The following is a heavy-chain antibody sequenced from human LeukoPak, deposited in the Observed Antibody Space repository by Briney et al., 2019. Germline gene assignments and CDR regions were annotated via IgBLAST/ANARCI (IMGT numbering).Heavy chain of an antibody. CDR3: ASGTTGTTGYYYYYYYMDV. V-gene: IGHV3-48*03. Sequence: PVGSLRLSCAASGFTFSSYEVNWVRQAPGKGLEWVSYISSSGSTIYYADSVKGRFTISRENAKNSLYLQMNSLRAEDTAVYYCASGTTGTTGYYYYYYYMDVWGKGTTVTVSS. CDR1: GFTFSSYE. J-gene: IGHJ6*03. CDR2: ISSSGSTI. D-gene: IGHD1-1*01.